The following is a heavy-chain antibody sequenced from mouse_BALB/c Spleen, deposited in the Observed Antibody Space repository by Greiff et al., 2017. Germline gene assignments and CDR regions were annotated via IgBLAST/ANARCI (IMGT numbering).Heavy chain of an antibody. CDR2: IDPENGNT. Sequence: VQLQQPGAELVKPGASVKMSCKASGYTFTSYNMHWVKQRPEQGLEWIGWIDPENGNTIYDPKFQGKASITADTSSNTAYLQLSSLTSEDTAVYYCARSPFDYWGQGTTLTVSS. J-gene: IGHJ2*01. V-gene: IGHV14-1*02. CDR1: GYTFTSYN. CDR3: ARSPFDY.